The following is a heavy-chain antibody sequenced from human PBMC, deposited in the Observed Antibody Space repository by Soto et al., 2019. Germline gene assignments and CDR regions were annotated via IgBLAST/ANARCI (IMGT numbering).Heavy chain of an antibody. CDR1: GFTFSTYN. CDR3: ARDYYTTNWENGYYYSDMDV. J-gene: IGHJ6*02. CDR2: ISSSSSYI. D-gene: IGHD3-3*01. V-gene: IGHV3-21*01. Sequence: GGSLRLSCAASGFTFSTYNMNWVRQAPGKGLEWVSSISSSSSYIYYVDSVKGRFTISRDNAKNSLYLQMSSLRAEETAVYYCARDYYTTNWENGYYYSDMDVWGQGTTVTVSS.